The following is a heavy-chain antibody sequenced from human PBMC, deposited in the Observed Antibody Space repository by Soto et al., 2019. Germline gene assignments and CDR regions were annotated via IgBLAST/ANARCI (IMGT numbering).Heavy chain of an antibody. CDR1: GGSISSGDYY. CDR2: IYYSGST. Sequence: QVQLQESGPGLVKPSQTLSLTCTVSGGSISSGDYYWSWIRQPPGKGLEWIGYIYYSGSTYYNPSLKSRVTISVDTPKNQFSLKLGSVTAADTAVYYCAREDYSNSGYYYGMDVWGQGTTVTVSS. J-gene: IGHJ6*02. CDR3: AREDYSNSGYYYGMDV. D-gene: IGHD4-4*01. V-gene: IGHV4-30-4*01.